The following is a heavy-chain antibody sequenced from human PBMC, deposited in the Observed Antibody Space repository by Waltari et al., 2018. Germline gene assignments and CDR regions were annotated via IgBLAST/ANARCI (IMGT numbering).Heavy chain of an antibody. CDR3: ARIHDY. J-gene: IGHJ4*02. CDR2: IKQDGREK. CDR1: GFTFSKHR. V-gene: IGHV3-7*01. Sequence: EVQLVETGGRSVKPAGRLSLPGLGPGFTFSKHRLNWARQAPGKGLEWVAKIKQDGREKYYVDAVKGRFTISRDNAKKSLYLQMNSLRAEDTGVYYCARIHDYWGQGILVTVSS.